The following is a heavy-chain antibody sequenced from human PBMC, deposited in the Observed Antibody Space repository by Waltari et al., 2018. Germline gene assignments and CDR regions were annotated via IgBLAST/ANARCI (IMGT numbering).Heavy chain of an antibody. V-gene: IGHV4-39*07. CDR2: IYYSGST. Sequence: QVQLQESGPGLVKPSETLSLTCTVSGGSITSGGYNWGWIRQPPGKGLEWIGNIYYSGSTSCNPSRSGRVTISFDTSNNHFSLKLNSVTAADTAMYFCVGYFTDSSMSTTDYWGQGTLVAVAP. D-gene: IGHD3-16*01. CDR3: VGYFTDSSMSTTDY. CDR1: GGSITSGGYN. J-gene: IGHJ4*02.